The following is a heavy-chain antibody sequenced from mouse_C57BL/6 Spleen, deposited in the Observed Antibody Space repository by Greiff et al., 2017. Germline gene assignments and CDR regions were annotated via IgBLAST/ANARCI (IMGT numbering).Heavy chain of an antibody. Sequence: VQLQQSGPELVKPGASVKISCKASGYTFTDYYMNWVKQSHGKSLEWIGDINPNNGGTSYNQKFKGKATLTVDKSFSTAYMELRSLTSEDSAVCYCASNWKRDFDYWGQGTTLTVSS. CDR1: GYTFTDYY. J-gene: IGHJ2*01. CDR3: ASNWKRDFDY. D-gene: IGHD4-1*01. CDR2: INPNNGGT. V-gene: IGHV1-26*01.